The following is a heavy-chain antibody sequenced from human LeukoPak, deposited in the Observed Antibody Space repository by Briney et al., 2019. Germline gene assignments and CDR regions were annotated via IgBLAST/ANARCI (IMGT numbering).Heavy chain of an antibody. CDR2: IKQDGSEK. CDR3: ARVGSSGYEGRYGAFDI. CDR1: GFTFSSYW. Sequence: PGGSLRLSCAASGFTFSSYWMSWVRQAPGKGLEWVANIKQDGSEKYYVDSVKGRFTISRDNAKNSLYLQMNSLRAEDTAVYYCARVGSSGYEGRYGAFDIWGQGTMVTVSS. V-gene: IGHV3-7*03. D-gene: IGHD3-22*01. J-gene: IGHJ3*02.